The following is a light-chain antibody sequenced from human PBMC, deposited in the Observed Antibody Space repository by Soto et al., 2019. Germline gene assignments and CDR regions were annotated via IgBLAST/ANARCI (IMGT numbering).Light chain of an antibody. J-gene: IGKJ4*01. Sequence: EIVLTQSPATLSLSPGERATLSCRASQSVSSYLAWYQQKPGQAPRLLIYDASNRATGIPARFSGSGSGTDFTLTISSLEPEDFAVYYCHQRSNWPHFGGVTKVEIK. CDR1: QSVSSY. V-gene: IGKV3-11*01. CDR2: DAS. CDR3: HQRSNWPH.